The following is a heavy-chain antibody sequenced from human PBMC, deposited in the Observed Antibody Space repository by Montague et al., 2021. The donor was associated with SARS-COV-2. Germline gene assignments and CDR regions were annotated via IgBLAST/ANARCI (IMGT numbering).Heavy chain of an antibody. CDR3: AKDDDYTSSCHY. CDR1: GFRSTSNW. J-gene: IGHJ4*02. CDR2: IKQDGSEK. Sequence: SLRLSCAATGFRSTSNWMTWVRQAPGKGLEWVAHIKQDGSEKNYXDPVKGRFTISRDNAKNSIFLQMNDLRAEDSAIYYCAKDDDYTSSCHYWGQGTLVTVSS. D-gene: IGHD6-13*01. V-gene: IGHV3-7*01.